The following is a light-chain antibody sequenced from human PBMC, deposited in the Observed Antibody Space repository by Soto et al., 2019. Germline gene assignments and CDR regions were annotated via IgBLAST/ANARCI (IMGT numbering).Light chain of an antibody. CDR2: SNN. Sequence: QSVLTQPPSVSGAPGQRVAISCIGATSDVHWYQHLPGTAPKLLIYSNNNRPSGVPDRFSGSKSGTSASLAITGLQAEDEADYYCQSFDNSLSALYVFGTWTKLTVL. J-gene: IGLJ1*01. V-gene: IGLV1-40*01. CDR1: GATSD. CDR3: QSFDNSLSALYV.